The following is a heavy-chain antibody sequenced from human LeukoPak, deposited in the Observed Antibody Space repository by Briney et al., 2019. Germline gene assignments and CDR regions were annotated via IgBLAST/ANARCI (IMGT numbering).Heavy chain of an antibody. V-gene: IGHV5-51*01. CDR1: GYSFSIYW. D-gene: IGHD5-24*01. CDR2: IYPGGSET. J-gene: IGHJ4*02. CDR3: ARASRDGYNQNFDH. Sequence: HGESLKISCKGSGYSFSIYWNAWVRQRPGKGLEWMGIIYPGGSETRYDPSFQGQVTISADSSTSTAYLQWSSLRASDTAMYYCARASRDGYNQNFDHWGQGTLVTVSS.